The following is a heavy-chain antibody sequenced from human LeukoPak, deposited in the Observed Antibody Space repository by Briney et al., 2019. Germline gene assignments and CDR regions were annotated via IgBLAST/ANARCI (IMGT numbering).Heavy chain of an antibody. CDR3: ARQDYSSSWYNY. D-gene: IGHD6-13*01. CDR1: GFSISTGYY. Sequence: SETLSLTCTVSGFSISTGYYWGWIRQPPGKGLEWIGSIYHSGIIYYNPSLKSRVTISVDTSKNQFSLKLSSVTAADTAVYYCARQDYSSSWYNYWGQGTLVTVSS. J-gene: IGHJ4*02. CDR2: IYHSGII. V-gene: IGHV4-38-2*02.